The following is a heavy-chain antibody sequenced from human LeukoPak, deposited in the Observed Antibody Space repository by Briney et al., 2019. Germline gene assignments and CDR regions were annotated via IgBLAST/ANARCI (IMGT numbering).Heavy chain of an antibody. Sequence: PSETLSLTCIVSGGSISSSNSYWDWIRQPPGRRLEWIGDISHSGTINYNPSLRTRVTISADTSKNQFSLKLNSVTAADTAVYYCATHVRGGNGFDPWGQGTLVTVSS. J-gene: IGHJ5*02. CDR2: ISHSGTI. V-gene: IGHV4-39*01. CDR3: ATHVRGGNGFDP. CDR1: GGSISSSNSY. D-gene: IGHD4-23*01.